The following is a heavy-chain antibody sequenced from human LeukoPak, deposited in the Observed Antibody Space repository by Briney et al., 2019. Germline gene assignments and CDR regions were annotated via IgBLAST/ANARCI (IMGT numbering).Heavy chain of an antibody. CDR3: ARDSVYYYYYMDV. CDR2: ISSSGSTI. Sequence: KAGGSLRLSCAASGFTVSSNYMSWVRQAPGKGLEWVSYISSSGSTIYYADSVKGRFAISRDNAKDSLFLQLNSLRAEDTAVYYCARDSVYYYYYMDVWGKGTTVTVSS. J-gene: IGHJ6*03. V-gene: IGHV3-11*04. CDR1: GFTVSSNY.